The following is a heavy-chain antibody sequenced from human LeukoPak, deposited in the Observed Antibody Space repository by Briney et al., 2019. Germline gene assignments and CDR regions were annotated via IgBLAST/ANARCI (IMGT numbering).Heavy chain of an antibody. V-gene: IGHV4-38-2*01. J-gene: IGHJ4*02. D-gene: IGHD2-15*01. Sequence: PSETLSLTCAVSGYSISSGYYWGWIRQPPGKGLEWIGSIYHSGSTYYNPSLKSRVTISVDTSKNQFSLQLSSVTAADTAVYYCASIPRGGSYYCYFDYWGQGTLVTVSS. CDR1: GYSISSGYY. CDR2: IYHSGST. CDR3: ASIPRGGSYYCYFDY.